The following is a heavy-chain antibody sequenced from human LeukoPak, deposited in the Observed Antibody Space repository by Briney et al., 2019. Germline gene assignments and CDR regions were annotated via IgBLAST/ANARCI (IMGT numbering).Heavy chain of an antibody. Sequence: GASVKVSCKASGYTFTSYDINWVRQATGQGLEWMGWMNPNSGNTGYAQKFQGRVTMTRNTSISTAYMELSSLRSEDTAVYYCARVRRLKSFIVGATLGYWGQGTLVTVSS. CDR1: GYTFTSYD. D-gene: IGHD1-26*01. CDR2: MNPNSGNT. J-gene: IGHJ4*02. CDR3: ARVRRLKSFIVGATLGY. V-gene: IGHV1-8*01.